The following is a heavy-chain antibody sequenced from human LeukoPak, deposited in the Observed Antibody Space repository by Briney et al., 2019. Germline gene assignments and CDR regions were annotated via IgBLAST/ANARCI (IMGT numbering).Heavy chain of an antibody. CDR3: ARGRGFDP. CDR2: VNHSGST. V-gene: IGHV4-34*01. J-gene: IGHJ5*02. CDR1: GGSFSGYY. Sequence: SETLSLTCAVYGGSFSGYYWSWIRQPPGKGLEWIGEVNHSGSTNYNPSLKSRVTISVDTSKNQFSLKLSSVTAADTAVYYCARGRGFDPWGQGTLVTVSS.